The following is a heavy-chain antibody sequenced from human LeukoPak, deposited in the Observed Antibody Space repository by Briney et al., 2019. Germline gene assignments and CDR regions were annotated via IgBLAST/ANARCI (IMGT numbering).Heavy chain of an antibody. CDR1: GFSFSDYY. CDR3: ARAYYRDSSAYYIFDY. CDR2: ISTSTKTI. D-gene: IGHD3-22*01. Sequence: PGGSLRLSCAASGFSFSDYYMIWIRQAPGKRLEWISYISTSTKTIYYSDSVKGRFTISRDNAKNSLYLQMDGLRAEDTAVYYCARAYYRDSSAYYIFDYWGQGTLVTVSS. J-gene: IGHJ4*02. V-gene: IGHV3-11*01.